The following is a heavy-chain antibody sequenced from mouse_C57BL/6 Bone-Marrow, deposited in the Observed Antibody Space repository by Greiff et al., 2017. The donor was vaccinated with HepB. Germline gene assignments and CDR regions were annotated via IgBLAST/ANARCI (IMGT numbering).Heavy chain of an antibody. V-gene: IGHV3-1*01. CDR3: AREDDSYWYFDV. J-gene: IGHJ1*03. Sequence: VQLQQSGPGMVKPSQSLSLTCTVTGYSITSGYDWHWIRHFPGNKLEWMGYISYSGSTNYNPSLKSRISITHDTSKNHFFLKLNSVTTEDTATYYCAREDDSYWYFDVWGTGTTVTVSS. CDR1: GYSITSGYD. D-gene: IGHD2-4*01. CDR2: ISYSGST.